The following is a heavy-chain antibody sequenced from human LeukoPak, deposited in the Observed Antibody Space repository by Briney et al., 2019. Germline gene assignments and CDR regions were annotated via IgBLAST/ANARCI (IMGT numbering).Heavy chain of an antibody. V-gene: IGHV3-15*01. D-gene: IGHD2-2*01. CDR3: TARYCRSTSCYGEYFQR. J-gene: IGHJ1*01. CDR1: GFTFSNAW. CDR2: IKSKTDGGTT. Sequence: GGSLRLSCAPSGFTFSNAWMSWVRQAPGKGLECVGRIKSKTDGGTTDYAAPVKGRFTISRDDSKNTLYLQMNSLKTEDTAVYYCTARYCRSTSCYGEYFQRWGQGTLVTVSS.